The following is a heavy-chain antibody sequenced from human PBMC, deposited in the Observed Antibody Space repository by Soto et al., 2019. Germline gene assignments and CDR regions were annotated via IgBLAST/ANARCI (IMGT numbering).Heavy chain of an antibody. CDR2: ISGSGGST. V-gene: IGHV3-23*01. Sequence: GGSRRLSCAASGCTFRSYAMSGVRQAPGKGLEWVSVISGSGGSTYYADSVKGRFTISRDNSKNTLYLQMNSLRAEDTAVYYCAKFLYYYGSGSYLDYWGQGTLVTVSS. CDR1: GCTFRSYA. CDR3: AKFLYYYGSGSYLDY. D-gene: IGHD3-10*01. J-gene: IGHJ4*02.